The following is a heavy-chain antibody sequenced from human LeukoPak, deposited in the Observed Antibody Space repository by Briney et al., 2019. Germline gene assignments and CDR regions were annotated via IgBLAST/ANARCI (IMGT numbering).Heavy chain of an antibody. CDR1: GYSFTSYW. D-gene: IGHD2-2*01. J-gene: IGHJ4*02. CDR3: ARVYYCSSTSCYPYYFDY. V-gene: IGHV5-51*01. Sequence: GESLKTSCKGSGYSFTSYWISWVRQMPGKGLEWMGIIYPGDSDTRYSPSFQGQVTISADKSISTAYLQWSSLKASDTAMYYCARVYYCSSTSCYPYYFDYWGQGTLVTVSS. CDR2: IYPGDSDT.